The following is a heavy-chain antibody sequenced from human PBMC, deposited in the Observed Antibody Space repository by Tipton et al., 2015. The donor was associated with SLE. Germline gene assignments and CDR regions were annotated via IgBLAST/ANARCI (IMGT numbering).Heavy chain of an antibody. V-gene: IGHV4-39*01. CDR1: GGSISSRSYY. Sequence: TLSLTCTVSGGSISSRSYYWGWIRQPPGKGLEWIGSIYYTGTTYYNPSLKSRVTISVETSKTHFSLKMSSVTAADTAMYYCARLSSGTGDFEHWGQGTLVIVSS. CDR2: IYYTGTT. CDR3: ARLSSGTGDFEH. J-gene: IGHJ4*02. D-gene: IGHD7-27*01.